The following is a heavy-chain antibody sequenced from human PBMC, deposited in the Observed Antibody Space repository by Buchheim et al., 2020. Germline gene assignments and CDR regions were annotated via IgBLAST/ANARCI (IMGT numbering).Heavy chain of an antibody. D-gene: IGHD3-3*01. Sequence: QVQLVQSGAEVKKPGASVKVSCKASGYTFTSYDINWVRQATGQGLEWMGWMNPNSGNTGYAQKFQGRVTMTRNTSISTAYMELSSLRSEDTAVYYCARAPGYYDFWSGYYSYYYYGMDVWGQGTT. V-gene: IGHV1-8*01. J-gene: IGHJ6*02. CDR2: MNPNSGNT. CDR1: GYTFTSYD. CDR3: ARAPGYYDFWSGYYSYYYYGMDV.